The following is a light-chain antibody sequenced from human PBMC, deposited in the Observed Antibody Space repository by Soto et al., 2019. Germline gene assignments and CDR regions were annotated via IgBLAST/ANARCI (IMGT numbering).Light chain of an antibody. Sequence: EIMLTQAPGTLSLSPGDRATLSCRASQSVSGSYLAWYQQKPGQAPRLLIYDASSRATGIPDRFSGSGSGTDFTLTISSLQSEDFAVYYCQQYSIWRTFGQGTKVDI. V-gene: IGKV3-20*01. CDR3: QQYSIWRT. CDR1: QSVSGSY. J-gene: IGKJ1*01. CDR2: DAS.